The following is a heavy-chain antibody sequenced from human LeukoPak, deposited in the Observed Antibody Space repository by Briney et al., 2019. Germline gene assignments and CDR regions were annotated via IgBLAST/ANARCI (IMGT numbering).Heavy chain of an antibody. Sequence: PGGSLRLSCAASGFTFSSYGMNWVRQAPGKGLEWVSSISSSSSYIYYADSVKGRFTISRDNAKNSLYLQMNSLRAEDTAVYYCARDKYYYDSRMDYWGQGTLVTVSS. V-gene: IGHV3-21*01. CDR3: ARDKYYYDSRMDY. CDR1: GFTFSSYG. CDR2: ISSSSSYI. D-gene: IGHD3-22*01. J-gene: IGHJ4*02.